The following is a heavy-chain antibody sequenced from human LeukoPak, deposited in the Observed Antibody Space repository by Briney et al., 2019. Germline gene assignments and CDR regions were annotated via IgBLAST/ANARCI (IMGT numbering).Heavy chain of an antibody. J-gene: IGHJ5*02. CDR1: GDSVSSNSVT. CDR3: ARRLTQYDCFDP. CDR2: TYYRSTWYN. D-gene: IGHD2-2*01. Sequence: SQTLSLTCAISGDSVSSNSVTWNWIRRSPSRGLEWLGRTYYRSTWYNDYAVSVRGRITVNPDTSKNQFSLHLNSVTPEDTAVYYCARRLTQYDCFDPWGQGTLVTVSS. V-gene: IGHV6-1*01.